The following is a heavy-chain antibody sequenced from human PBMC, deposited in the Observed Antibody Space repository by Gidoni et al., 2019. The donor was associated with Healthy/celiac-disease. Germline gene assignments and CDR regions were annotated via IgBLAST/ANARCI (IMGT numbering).Heavy chain of an antibody. D-gene: IGHD2-2*01. Sequence: QVQLVQSGAEVKKPGASVKVSCKASGYTFTSYGIIWVRQAPGQGLEWMGWISAYNGNTNYAQKLQGRVTMTTDTSTSTAYMELRSLRSDDTAVYYCARGGVVVPAASHYYYYGMDVWGQGTTVTVSS. V-gene: IGHV1-18*04. J-gene: IGHJ6*02. CDR3: ARGGVVVPAASHYYYYGMDV. CDR1: GYTFTSYG. CDR2: ISAYNGNT.